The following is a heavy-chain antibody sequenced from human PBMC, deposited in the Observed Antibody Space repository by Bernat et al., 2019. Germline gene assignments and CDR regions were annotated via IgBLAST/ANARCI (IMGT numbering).Heavy chain of an antibody. V-gene: IGHV1-69*06. Sequence: QVQLVQSGAEVKKPGSSVKVSCKASGGTFSSYAISWVRQAPGQGLEWMGGIIPIFGTANYAQKFRGRVTITADKSTSTAYMELSSLRSEDTAVYYCARFISTVTTRWFDPWGQGTLVTVSS. CDR3: ARFISTVTTRWFDP. CDR2: IIPIFGTA. CDR1: GGTFSSYA. J-gene: IGHJ5*02. D-gene: IGHD4-17*01.